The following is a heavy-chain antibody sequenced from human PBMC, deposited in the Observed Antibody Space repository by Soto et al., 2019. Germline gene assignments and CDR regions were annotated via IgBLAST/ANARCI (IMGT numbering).Heavy chain of an antibody. CDR1: GGTLSSYA. CDR3: ARSNVEMATQRDYFDY. D-gene: IGHD5-12*01. CDR2: IIPIFGTA. Sequence: QVQLVRSGAEVKKPGSSVKVSCKASGGTLSSYAISWVRQAPGKGLEWMGGIIPIFGTANYAQKFQGRVTITADKSTSTAYMELSSLRSEDTAVYYCARSNVEMATQRDYFDYCGQGTLVTVSP. J-gene: IGHJ4*02. V-gene: IGHV1-69*06.